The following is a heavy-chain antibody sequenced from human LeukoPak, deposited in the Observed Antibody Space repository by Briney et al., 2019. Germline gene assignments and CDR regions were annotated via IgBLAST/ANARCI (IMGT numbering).Heavy chain of an antibody. CDR3: ARGFGYSYGLDY. D-gene: IGHD5-18*01. Sequence: PSETLSLTCTVSGGSISSGSYYWSWIRQPAGKGLEWIGRIYTSGSTNYNPSLKSRVTISVDTSKNQFSLKLSSVTAADTAVYYCARGFGYSYGLDYWGQGTLVTVSS. V-gene: IGHV4-61*02. CDR1: GGSISSGSYY. CDR2: IYTSGST. J-gene: IGHJ4*02.